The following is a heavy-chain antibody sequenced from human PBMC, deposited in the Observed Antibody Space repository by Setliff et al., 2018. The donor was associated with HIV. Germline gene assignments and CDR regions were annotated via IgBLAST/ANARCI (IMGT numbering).Heavy chain of an antibody. CDR3: ARVLKGYSSSYEAFDI. Sequence: SVKVSCKTSRGTFTTYAFSWVRQAPGQGLEWRGGIIPILNVAKYPQKFHGRVTITADKSTSTVYMELSSLRSEDTAMYYCARVLKGYSSSYEAFDIWGQGTKVTVSS. CDR1: RGTFTTYA. V-gene: IGHV1-69*10. CDR2: IIPILNVA. J-gene: IGHJ3*02. D-gene: IGHD6-13*01.